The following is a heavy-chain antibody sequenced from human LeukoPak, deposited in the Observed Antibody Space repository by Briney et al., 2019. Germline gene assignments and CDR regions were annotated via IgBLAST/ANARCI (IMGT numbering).Heavy chain of an antibody. CDR2: IYSGGST. Sequence: GGSLRLSCAASGFTVSSYYISGVRQSPGKGLEWVSVIYSGGSTYYADSVKGRFTISRDNSKNTLYLQIDSLRAEATAVYYCARSMGDYWAQGTLVTVSS. J-gene: IGHJ4*02. D-gene: IGHD2-8*01. CDR3: ARSMGDY. V-gene: IGHV3-53*01. CDR1: GFTVSSYY.